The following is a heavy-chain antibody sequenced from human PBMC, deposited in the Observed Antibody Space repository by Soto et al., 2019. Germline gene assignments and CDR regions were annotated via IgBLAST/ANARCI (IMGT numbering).Heavy chain of an antibody. J-gene: IGHJ4*02. CDR2: IYPGDSDT. CDR1: GYSFTSYW. D-gene: IGHD6-19*01. CDR3: ARHSIRFKTYSSGWYGLWRGDY. V-gene: IGHV5-51*01. Sequence: GESLKISCRGSGYSFTSYWIGWVRQMPGKGLEWMGIIYPGDSDTRYSPSFQGQVTISADKSISTAYLQWSSLKASDTAMYYCARHSIRFKTYSSGWYGLWRGDYWGQGTLVTVSS.